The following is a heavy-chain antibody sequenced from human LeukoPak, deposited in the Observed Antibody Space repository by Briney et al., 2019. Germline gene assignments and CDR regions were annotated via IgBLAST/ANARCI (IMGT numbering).Heavy chain of an antibody. CDR2: MNPNSGNT. CDR3: ARKFLGSRGYYFDY. D-gene: IGHD3-10*01. V-gene: IGHV1-8*02. CDR1: RGTFSSYA. Sequence: GASVKVSCKASRGTFSSYAISWVRQAPGQGLEWMGWMNPNSGNTGYAQKFQGGVNMTRNTSISTAYMELSSLRSEDMAVYYCARKFLGSRGYYFDYWGQGTLVTVSS. J-gene: IGHJ4*02.